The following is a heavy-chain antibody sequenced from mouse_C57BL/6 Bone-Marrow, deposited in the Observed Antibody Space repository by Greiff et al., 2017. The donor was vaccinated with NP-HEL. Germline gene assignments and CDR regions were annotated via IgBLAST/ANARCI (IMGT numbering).Heavy chain of an antibody. J-gene: IGHJ4*01. CDR3: ARRANYYAMDY. CDR2: INSDGGST. CDR1: EYEFPSHD. V-gene: IGHV5-2*01. Sequence: KLMESGGGLVEPGESLKLSCESNEYEFPSHDMSWVRKTPEKRLELVAAINSDGGSTYYPDTMERRFIISRDNTRKTLYLQMSSLRSEDTALYYCARRANYYAMDYWGQGTSVTVST. D-gene: IGHD3-3*01.